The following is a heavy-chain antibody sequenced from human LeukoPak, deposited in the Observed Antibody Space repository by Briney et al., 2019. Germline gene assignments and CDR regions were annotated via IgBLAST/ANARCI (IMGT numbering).Heavy chain of an antibody. CDR2: INPSSGGT. CDR1: GYTFTGYY. Sequence: ASVKVSCKASGYTFTGYYMHWVRQAPGPGLEWMGWINPSSGGTNYAQKFQGRVTMTRDTSISTAYMELSRLRSDDTAVYYCARVGGGYSYGYPDYWGQGTLVTVSS. V-gene: IGHV1-2*02. J-gene: IGHJ4*02. CDR3: ARVGGGYSYGYPDY. D-gene: IGHD5-18*01.